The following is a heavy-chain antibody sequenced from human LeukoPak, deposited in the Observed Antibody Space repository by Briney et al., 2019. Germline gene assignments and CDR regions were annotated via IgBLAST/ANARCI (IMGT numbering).Heavy chain of an antibody. CDR3: AASTTVTTPMDV. CDR2: ISGYNGNT. J-gene: IGHJ6*03. V-gene: IGHV1-18*01. D-gene: IGHD4-17*01. Sequence: ASVKVSCKASGYTFTSYGISWVRQAPGQGFEWMGWISGYNGNTNYAQKFQGRVTMTRNTSISTAYMELSSLRSEDTAVYYCAASTTVTTPMDVWGKGTTVTISS. CDR1: GYTFTSYG.